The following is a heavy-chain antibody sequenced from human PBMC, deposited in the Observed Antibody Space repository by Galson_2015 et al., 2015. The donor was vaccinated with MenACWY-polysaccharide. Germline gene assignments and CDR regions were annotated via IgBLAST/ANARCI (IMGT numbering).Heavy chain of an antibody. CDR3: ARDPLDSSGYTRGSVFDL. CDR2: IKQDGSEK. CDR1: GFTFSSFW. J-gene: IGHJ2*01. V-gene: IGHV3-7*01. Sequence: SLRPSCAASGFTFSSFWMSWVRQAPGKGLEWVAIIKQDGSEKYYVDSVKGRFSISRDNAKNSLYLQMNSLRSEDTAVYYCARDPLDSSGYTRGSVFDLWGRGTLVTVSS. D-gene: IGHD3-22*01.